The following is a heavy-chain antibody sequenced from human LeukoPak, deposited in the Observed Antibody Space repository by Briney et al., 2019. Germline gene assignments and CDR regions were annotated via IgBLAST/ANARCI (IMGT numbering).Heavy chain of an antibody. CDR1: GSTFSSYS. V-gene: IGHV3-21*01. Sequence: PGGSLRLSCAASGSTFSSYSINWVRQAPGKGLEWVSSIRSISSYIYYADSVKGRFTISRDNVKYSLYLQMNSLRAEDSAVYYCARGVLRLGELSRFYFDYWGQGTLVTVSS. D-gene: IGHD3-16*02. J-gene: IGHJ4*02. CDR3: ARGVLRLGELSRFYFDY. CDR2: IRSISSYI.